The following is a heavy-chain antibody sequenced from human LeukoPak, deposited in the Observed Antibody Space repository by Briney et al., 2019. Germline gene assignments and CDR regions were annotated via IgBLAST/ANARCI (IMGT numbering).Heavy chain of an antibody. CDR3: ARQVGLNSYYCYYMDV. CDR1: GDSISRRSYY. D-gene: IGHD3-10*01. V-gene: IGHV4-39*01. Sequence: SETLSLTCTVSGDSISRRSYYWGWVRQPPGKGLEWIGSIYYSGSTYYNPSLKSRVTISVDTSKNQFSLKLSSVTAADTAVYYCARQVGLNSYYCYYMDVWGKGTTVTVSS. CDR2: IYYSGST. J-gene: IGHJ6*03.